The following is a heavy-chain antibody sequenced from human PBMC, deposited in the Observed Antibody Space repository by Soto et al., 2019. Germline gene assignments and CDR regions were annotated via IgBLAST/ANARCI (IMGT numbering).Heavy chain of an antibody. J-gene: IGHJ4*02. CDR3: AHKGSGDFRLDY. D-gene: IGHD4-17*01. CDR2: VYWDDVK. Sequence: QITLKESGPTLVKPTQTLTLTCTLSGFSLSSNGVGVGWIRQSTGKALEWLAVVYWDDVKHYSPSLERRLTLTTDTSETEVVLTMTHMDPVETATYYCAHKGSGDFRLDYWGQGILVTVSS. V-gene: IGHV2-5*02. CDR1: GFSLSSNGVG.